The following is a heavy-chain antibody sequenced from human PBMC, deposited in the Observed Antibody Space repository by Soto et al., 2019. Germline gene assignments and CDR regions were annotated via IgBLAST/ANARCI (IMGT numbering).Heavy chain of an antibody. V-gene: IGHV4-59*01. J-gene: IGHJ6*02. CDR3: ACPGGYDSDSMDV. D-gene: IGHD5-12*01. Sequence: PSETLSLTCTVSGGSISSYYWSWIRQPPGKGLEWIGYIYYSGSTNYNPSLKSRVTISVDTSKNQFSLKLSSVTAADTAVYYCACPGGYDSDSMDVWGQGTTVTVSS. CDR1: GGSISSYY. CDR2: IYYSGST.